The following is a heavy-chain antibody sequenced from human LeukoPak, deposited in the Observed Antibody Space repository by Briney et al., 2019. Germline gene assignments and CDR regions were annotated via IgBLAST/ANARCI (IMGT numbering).Heavy chain of an antibody. D-gene: IGHD6-25*01. CDR1: GNTFAEHN. J-gene: IGHJ4*02. CDR2: INPDRGGT. V-gene: IGHV1-2*02. Sequence: ASVKVSCKAPGNTFAEHNIHLRRQAPGQGLELMGWINPDRGGTDYARKFQGRVTMTSDTSIRAAYMELSSLVSEDSAVYFCAISVQAAAIPAFDYWGQGTLVTVSS. CDR3: AISVQAAAIPAFDY.